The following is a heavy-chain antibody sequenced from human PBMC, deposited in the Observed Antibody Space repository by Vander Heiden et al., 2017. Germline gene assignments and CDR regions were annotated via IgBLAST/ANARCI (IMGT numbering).Heavy chain of an antibody. V-gene: IGHV3-11*01. J-gene: IGHJ4*02. CDR3: ARSWGSYSYYFDY. CDR2: ISPSGSTI. D-gene: IGHD1-26*01. CDR1: GLTFSDFY. Sequence: QVQVVESGGGLVKPGGSLRLSCAASGLTFSDFYMSWIRQAPGKGLEWVSYISPSGSTIFYADSVKGRFTISRDNAKNSLYLQMNSLRADDTAVYYCARSWGSYSYYFDYWGQGTLVPVSS.